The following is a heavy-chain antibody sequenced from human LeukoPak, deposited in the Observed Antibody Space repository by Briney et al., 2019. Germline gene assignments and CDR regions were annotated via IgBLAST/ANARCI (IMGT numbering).Heavy chain of an antibody. CDR1: GFTFSGYS. J-gene: IGHJ4*02. D-gene: IGHD2-2*02. CDR2: ISPSTATI. CDR3: GRGFSIVPAGIPDY. V-gene: IGHV3-48*04. Sequence: PGGSLRLSCAASGFTFSGYSMNWFRQAPGKGLEWVSSISPSTATIYYADSVKGRFTVSRDNAKNSLYLEMNSLRAEDTAVYYCGRGFSIVPAGIPDYWGLGTLVTVSS.